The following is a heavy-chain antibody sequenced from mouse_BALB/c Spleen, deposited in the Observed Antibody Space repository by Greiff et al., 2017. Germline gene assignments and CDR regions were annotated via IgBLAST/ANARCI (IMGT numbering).Heavy chain of an antibody. CDR2: IYPYNGGT. V-gene: IGHV1S29*02. CDR1: GYTFTDYN. CDR3: ARGSYRYFDV. D-gene: IGHD1-1*01. Sequence: VQLQQSGPELVKPGASVKISCKASGYTFTDYNMHWVKQSHGKSLEWIGYIYPYNGGTGYNQKFKSKATLTVDNSSSTAYMELRSLTSEDSAVYYCARGSYRYFDVWGAGTTVTVSS. J-gene: IGHJ1*01.